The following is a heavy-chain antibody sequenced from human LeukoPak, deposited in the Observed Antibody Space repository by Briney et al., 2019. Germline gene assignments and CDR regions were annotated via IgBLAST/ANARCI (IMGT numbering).Heavy chain of an antibody. CDR2: IYYSGST. V-gene: IGHV4-39*07. D-gene: IGHD2-2*01. CDR1: GGSISSSSYY. CDR3: ARCPGYCSSTSCYLSWFDP. Sequence: SETLSLTCTVSGGSISSSSYYWGWIRQPPGKGLEWIGGIYYSGSTYYNPSLKSRVTISVDTSKNQFSLKLSSVTAADTAVYYCARCPGYCSSTSCYLSWFDPWGQGTLVTVSS. J-gene: IGHJ5*02.